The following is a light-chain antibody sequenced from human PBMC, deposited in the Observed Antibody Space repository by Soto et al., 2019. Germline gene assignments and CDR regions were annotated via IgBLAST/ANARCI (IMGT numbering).Light chain of an antibody. CDR1: SSNIGSNT. CDR3: AVWDDRLSGRV. J-gene: IGLJ3*02. V-gene: IGLV1-44*01. Sequence: QSVLTQSPSTSGTPGQRVPISCSGSSSNIGSNTVDWYRQVPGTAPKLLIYSDNQRPSGVPDRFSGSRSGTSASLAISGLQSEDEAVYYCAVWDDRLSGRVFGGGTKLTVL. CDR2: SDN.